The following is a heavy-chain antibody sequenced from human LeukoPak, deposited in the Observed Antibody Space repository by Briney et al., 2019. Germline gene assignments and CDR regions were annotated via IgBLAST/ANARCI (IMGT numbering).Heavy chain of an antibody. CDR1: GYTFTNYC. J-gene: IGHJ4*02. Sequence: ASVKVSCKASGYTFTNYCMHWVRQGPGQGLAWMGIINPSGGSTSYAQKFQGRVTMTRDTSTSTVYMELSSLSSEDTAVYYCARGGSSWESDYWGQGTLVTVSS. CDR3: ARGGSSWESDY. CDR2: INPSGGST. V-gene: IGHV1-46*01. D-gene: IGHD6-13*01.